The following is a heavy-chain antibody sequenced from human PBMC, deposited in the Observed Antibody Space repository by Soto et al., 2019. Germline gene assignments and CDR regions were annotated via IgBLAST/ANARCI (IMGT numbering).Heavy chain of an antibody. D-gene: IGHD6-13*01. Sequence: GGSLRLSCAASGFTFSSYAMNWVRQAPGKGLEWVSAISGSGGSTNYADSVKGRFTISRDNSKNTLYLQMNSLRAEDTAVYYCARHPERIAQIGWFDPWGQGTLVTVSS. CDR2: ISGSGGST. J-gene: IGHJ5*02. V-gene: IGHV3-23*01. CDR3: ARHPERIAQIGWFDP. CDR1: GFTFSSYA.